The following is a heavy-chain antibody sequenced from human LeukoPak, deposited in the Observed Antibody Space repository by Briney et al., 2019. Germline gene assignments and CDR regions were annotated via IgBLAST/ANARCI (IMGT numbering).Heavy chain of an antibody. V-gene: IGHV5-51*01. D-gene: IGHD2-21*02. CDR1: GYRFTSYW. CDR2: IYPGDSDT. Sequence: GESLKISFKGSGYRFTSYWIGWVRPMPGKGLEWMGIIYPGDSDTRYSPSFQGQVTISADKSISTAHLQWSSLKASDTAMYYCARLRGDHVKDNWFDPWGQGTLVTVSS. J-gene: IGHJ5*02. CDR3: ARLRGDHVKDNWFDP.